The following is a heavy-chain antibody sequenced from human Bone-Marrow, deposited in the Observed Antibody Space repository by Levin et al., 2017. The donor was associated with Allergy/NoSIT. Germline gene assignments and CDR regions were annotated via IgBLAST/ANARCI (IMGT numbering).Heavy chain of an antibody. CDR3: ARMYCSSTSCYAGMGLNWFDP. V-gene: IGHV4-59*01. J-gene: IGHJ5*02. CDR2: IYYSGST. CDR1: GGSISTYY. Sequence: PSETLSLTCTVSGGSISTYYWSWIRQPPGKGLEWIGYIYYSGSTNYNPSLKSRVTISVDTSKNQFSLKLSSVTAADTAVYYCARMYCSSTSCYAGMGLNWFDPWGQGTLVTVSS. D-gene: IGHD2-2*01.